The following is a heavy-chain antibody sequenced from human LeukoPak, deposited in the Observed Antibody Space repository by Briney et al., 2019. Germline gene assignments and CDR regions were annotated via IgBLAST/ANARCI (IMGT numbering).Heavy chain of an antibody. CDR1: GYTFTSYG. CDR2: ISAYNGNT. CDR3: ARDRPKYYDILTGYPSDYYYYGMDV. V-gene: IGHV1-18*01. J-gene: IGHJ6*02. Sequence: ASVKVSCKASGYTFTSYGISWVRPAPGQGLEWMGWISAYNGNTNYAQKLQGRVTMTTDTSTSTAYMELRSLRSDDTAVYYCARDRPKYYDILTGYPSDYYYYGMDVWGQGTTVTVSS. D-gene: IGHD3-9*01.